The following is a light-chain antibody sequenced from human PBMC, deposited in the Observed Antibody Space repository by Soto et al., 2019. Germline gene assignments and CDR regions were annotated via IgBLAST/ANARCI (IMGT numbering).Light chain of an antibody. CDR3: QQRSNWPL. V-gene: IGKV3-11*01. Sequence: EIVLTQSPATLSLSPGERATLSCRASQSVSSYLAWYQQKPGQAPRLLIYEASNRATGIPARFSGSGSGTDVTLTISSLEPEDFAVYYCQQRSNWPLFGQGTRLEIK. J-gene: IGKJ5*01. CDR1: QSVSSY. CDR2: EAS.